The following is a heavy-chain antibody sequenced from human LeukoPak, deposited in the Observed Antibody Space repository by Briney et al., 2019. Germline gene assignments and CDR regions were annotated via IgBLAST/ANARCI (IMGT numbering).Heavy chain of an antibody. CDR1: GGSISTYY. J-gene: IGHJ4*02. CDR2: IYYSGST. V-gene: IGHV4-59*01. CDR3: ARLRDDY. Sequence: PSETLSLTCTVSGGSISTYYWSWIRQPPGKGLKWIGYIYYSGSTNYNPSLKSRVTISVDTSKNQFSLNLSSVTAADTAVYYCARLRDDYWGQGTLVTVSS.